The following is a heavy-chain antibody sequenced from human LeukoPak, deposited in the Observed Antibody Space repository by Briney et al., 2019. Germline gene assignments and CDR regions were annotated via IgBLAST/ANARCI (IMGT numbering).Heavy chain of an antibody. Sequence: GGSLKLSCAASGFIFSACAVHWVRQAPGKGLEWVTFIGYDGRNKYYADSVKGRFTISRDNSKNTLYLQMNSLRAEDTAVYYCAKDNAYYYADYWGQGTLVTVSS. CDR1: GFIFSACA. D-gene: IGHD3-10*01. V-gene: IGHV3-30*02. J-gene: IGHJ4*02. CDR2: IGYDGRNK. CDR3: AKDNAYYYADY.